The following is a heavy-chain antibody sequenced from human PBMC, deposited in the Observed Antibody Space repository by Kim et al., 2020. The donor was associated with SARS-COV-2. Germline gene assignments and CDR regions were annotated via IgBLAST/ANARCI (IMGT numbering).Heavy chain of an antibody. D-gene: IGHD6-19*01. CDR3: AKRRIAVAGTPMSY. Sequence: DPMNGRLTISGDNSKNTLDLEMSSLRAEDTAIYYCAKRRIAVAGTPMSYWGQGTLVTVSS. V-gene: IGHV3-30*02. J-gene: IGHJ4*02.